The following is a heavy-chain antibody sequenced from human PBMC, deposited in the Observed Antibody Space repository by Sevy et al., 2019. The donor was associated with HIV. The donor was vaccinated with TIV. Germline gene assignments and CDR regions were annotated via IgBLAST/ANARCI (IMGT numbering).Heavy chain of an antibody. CDR2: IKQDESEK. J-gene: IGHJ6*02. CDR3: ARDLIVRTGMFYYGMDV. Sequence: GGSLRLSCAASGFTVGTYWMRWVRQAPGKGLQWVASIKQDESEKNYVDSVKGRFTIFRDNAKNSLALQMNSLRAEDTAVYYCARDLIVRTGMFYYGMDVWGQGTTVTVSS. V-gene: IGHV3-7*01. CDR1: GFTVGTYW. D-gene: IGHD2-2*01.